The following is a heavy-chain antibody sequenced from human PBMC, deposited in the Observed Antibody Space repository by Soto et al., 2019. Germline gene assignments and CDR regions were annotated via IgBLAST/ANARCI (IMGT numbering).Heavy chain of an antibody. Sequence: GGSLRLSCAASGFTFSSYSMSWVRQAPGKGLEWVSGFRSGGDDDTTYYADSVRGRFTISRDNSKNTLFLQMNSLRAEDTAIYYCAKKVNSGSGSQFFDYWGQGTLVTVSS. CDR2: FRSGGDDDTT. D-gene: IGHD3-10*01. CDR3: AKKVNSGSGSQFFDY. J-gene: IGHJ4*02. V-gene: IGHV3-23*01. CDR1: GFTFSSYS.